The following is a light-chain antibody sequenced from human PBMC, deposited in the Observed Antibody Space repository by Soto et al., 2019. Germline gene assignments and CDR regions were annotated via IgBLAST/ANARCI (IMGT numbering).Light chain of an antibody. CDR1: QSVSSTS. CDR3: QHYGNSPPAT. CDR2: AAS. V-gene: IGKV3-20*01. Sequence: VLMQSPGTLSLSPGERATLSCRTSQSVSSTSLAWYHQRPGQAPRLLIHAASRRATGIPDRFSGSGCGTDFTLPISSLAPEDFVAYFCQHYGNSPPATFGQGTRLEIK. J-gene: IGKJ5*01.